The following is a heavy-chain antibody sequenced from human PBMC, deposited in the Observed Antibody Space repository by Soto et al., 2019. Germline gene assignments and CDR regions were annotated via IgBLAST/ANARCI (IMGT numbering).Heavy chain of an antibody. D-gene: IGHD3-3*02. V-gene: IGHV1-3*04. Sequence: QVQLVQSGAEVQKPGASVKVSCKASGYTFTSYAVHWARQAPGQGLEWMGWINTGNGNTQYSQKFQGRVPFTSDTSASTAQMELSSLRSEDTAVYYCVAIDYGDYWGQGTLVTVSS. CDR2: INTGNGNT. CDR3: VAIDYGDY. CDR1: GYTFTSYA. J-gene: IGHJ4*02.